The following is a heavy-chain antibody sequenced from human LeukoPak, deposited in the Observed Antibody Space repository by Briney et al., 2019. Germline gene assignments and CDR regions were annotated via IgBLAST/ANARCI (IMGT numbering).Heavy chain of an antibody. CDR3: ARHSGDIVVVLAAPLYY. CDR1: GGSISSYY. D-gene: IGHD2-2*01. J-gene: IGHJ4*02. CDR2: IYYSGST. V-gene: IGHV4-59*08. Sequence: SETLSLTCTVSGGSISSYYWSWIRQPPGKGLEWIGYIYYSGSTNYNPSLKSRVTISVDTSKNPFSLKLSSVTAADTAVYYCARHSGDIVVVLAAPLYYWGQGTLVTVSS.